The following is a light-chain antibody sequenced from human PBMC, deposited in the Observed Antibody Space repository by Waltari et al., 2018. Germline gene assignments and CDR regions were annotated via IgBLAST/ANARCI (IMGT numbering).Light chain of an antibody. CDR3: CSCVGRNIYWV. J-gene: IGLJ3*02. V-gene: IGLV2-11*01. Sequence: QSALTQPRSVSGSPGQSVTISCTGTSSDVGANNFVSWYQHHPDKAPKLIIYDINKRPSVVPDRVSGSKSGNTASLTISGLQAEDEADYYCCSCVGRNIYWVFGGGTKLTVL. CDR1: SSDVGANNF. CDR2: DIN.